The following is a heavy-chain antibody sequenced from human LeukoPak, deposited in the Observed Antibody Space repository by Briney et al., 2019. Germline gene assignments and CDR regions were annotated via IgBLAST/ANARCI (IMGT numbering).Heavy chain of an antibody. D-gene: IGHD6-13*01. CDR1: GYTLTESS. V-gene: IGHV1-24*01. CDR3: ARASLRGARIAAAGTVDY. J-gene: IGHJ4*02. Sequence: ASVKVSCKVSGYTLTESSMHWVRQAPGKGLEWMGGFDPEDGETIYAQKFQGRVTMTEDTSTDTAYMELSSLRSEDTAVYYCARASLRGARIAAAGTVDYWGQGTLVTVSS. CDR2: FDPEDGET.